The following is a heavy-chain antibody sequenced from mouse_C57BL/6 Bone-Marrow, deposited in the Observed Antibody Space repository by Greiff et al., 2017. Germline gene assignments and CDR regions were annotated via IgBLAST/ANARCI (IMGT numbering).Heavy chain of an antibody. CDR3: ARDVHYYGSSPWFAY. J-gene: IGHJ3*01. CDR2: ISDGGSYT. V-gene: IGHV5-4*01. D-gene: IGHD1-1*01. Sequence: DVKLVESGGGLVKPGGSLKLSCAASGFTFSSYAMSWVRQTPEKRLEWVATISDGGSYTYYPDNVKGRFTISRDNAKNNLYLQMSHLKSEDTAMXYCARDVHYYGSSPWFAYWGQGTLVTVSA. CDR1: GFTFSSYA.